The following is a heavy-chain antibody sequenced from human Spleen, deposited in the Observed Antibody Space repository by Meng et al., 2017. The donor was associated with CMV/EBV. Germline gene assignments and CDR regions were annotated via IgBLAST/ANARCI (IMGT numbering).Heavy chain of an antibody. D-gene: IGHD1-26*01. CDR2: INSDGSRT. V-gene: IGHV3-74*01. J-gene: IGHJ3*01. Sequence: GESLKISCTASGFTFSGYWMHWVRQAPGKGLVWVSRINSDGSRTNYAESVKGRFTISRDNAKNSLFLQMYSLRAEDTAVYYCAKSAWDSRDAFDVWGQGAMVTVSS. CDR1: GFTFSGYW. CDR3: AKSAWDSRDAFDV.